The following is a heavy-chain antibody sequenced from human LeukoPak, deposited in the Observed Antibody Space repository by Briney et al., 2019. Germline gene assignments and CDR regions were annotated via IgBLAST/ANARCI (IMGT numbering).Heavy chain of an antibody. V-gene: IGHV4-34*01. D-gene: IGHD3-3*01. Sequence: SVTLSLTCAVYGGSFSGYYWSWIRQPPGKGLEWIGEINHSGSTNYNPSLKSRVTISVDTSKNQFSLKLSSVTAADMAVYYCARGTYDFWSGYPNDYWGQGTLVTVSS. CDR1: GGSFSGYY. CDR3: ARGTYDFWSGYPNDY. CDR2: INHSGST. J-gene: IGHJ4*02.